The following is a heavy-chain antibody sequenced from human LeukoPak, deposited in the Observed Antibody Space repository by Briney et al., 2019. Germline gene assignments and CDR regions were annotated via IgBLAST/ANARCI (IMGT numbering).Heavy chain of an antibody. Sequence: PGGSLRLSCAASGFTFSSYAMSWVRQAPGKGLEWVSAISGSGGSTYYADSVKGRFTISRNNSKNTLYLQMNSLRAEDTAVYYCARRGYSYVDYWGQGTLVTVSS. D-gene: IGHD5-18*01. V-gene: IGHV3-23*01. CDR1: GFTFSSYA. CDR3: ARRGYSYVDY. J-gene: IGHJ4*02. CDR2: ISGSGGST.